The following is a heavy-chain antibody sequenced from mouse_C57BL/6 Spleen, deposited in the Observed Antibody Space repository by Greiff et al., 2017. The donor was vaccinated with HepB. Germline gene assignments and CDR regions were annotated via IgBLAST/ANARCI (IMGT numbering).Heavy chain of an antibody. J-gene: IGHJ4*01. Sequence: QVQLKQSGAELVRPGASVKLSCKASGYTFTDYYINWVKQRPGQGLEWIARIYPGSGNTYYNEKFKGKATLTAEKSSSTAYMQLSSLTSEDSAVYFCARGGYDYYYAMDYWGQGTSVTVSS. CDR1: GYTFTDYY. V-gene: IGHV1-76*01. CDR3: ARGGYDYYYAMDY. CDR2: IYPGSGNT. D-gene: IGHD2-4*01.